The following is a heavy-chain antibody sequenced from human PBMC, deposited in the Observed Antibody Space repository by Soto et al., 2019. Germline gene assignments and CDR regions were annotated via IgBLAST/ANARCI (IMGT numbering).Heavy chain of an antibody. CDR2: IHHGGTT. Sequence: PSETLSLTCTVSGYSIRNGYYWGWIRQPPGKGLEWIGSIHHGGTTYYNPSFNSRVTISIDTSRNHFSLKLTSVTAADTAVYYCARVEVRGVIGTPGYFDYWGQGTLVTVSS. D-gene: IGHD3-10*01. CDR1: GYSIRNGYY. J-gene: IGHJ4*02. V-gene: IGHV4-38-2*02. CDR3: ARVEVRGVIGTPGYFDY.